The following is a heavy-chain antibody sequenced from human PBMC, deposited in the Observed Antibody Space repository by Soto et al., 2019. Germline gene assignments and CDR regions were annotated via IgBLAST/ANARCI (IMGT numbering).Heavy chain of an antibody. CDR2: ISSSSSTI. D-gene: IGHD1-20*01. CDR1: GFTFSSYS. Sequence: PGGSLRLSCAASGFTFSSYSMNWVRQAPGKGLEWVSYISSSSSTIYYADSVKGRFTISRDNAKNSLYLQMNSLRAEDTAVYYCARDLYNWKNWSRDYWGQGTLVTVSS. J-gene: IGHJ4*02. V-gene: IGHV3-48*01. CDR3: ARDLYNWKNWSRDY.